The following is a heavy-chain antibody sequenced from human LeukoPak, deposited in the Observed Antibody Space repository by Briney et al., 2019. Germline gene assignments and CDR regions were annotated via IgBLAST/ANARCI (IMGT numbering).Heavy chain of an antibody. Sequence: SVKVSCKASGGTFSSYAISWVRQAPGQGHEWMGGIIPIFGTANYAQKFQGRVTITADESTSTAYMELSSLRSEDTAVYYCARDSLIRSYYYHYMDVWGKGTTVTISS. CDR2: IIPIFGTA. V-gene: IGHV1-69*13. J-gene: IGHJ6*03. D-gene: IGHD3-16*02. CDR1: GGTFSSYA. CDR3: ARDSLIRSYYYHYMDV.